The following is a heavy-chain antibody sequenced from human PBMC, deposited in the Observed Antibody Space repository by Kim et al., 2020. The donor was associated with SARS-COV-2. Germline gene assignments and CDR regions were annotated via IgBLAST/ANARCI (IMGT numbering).Heavy chain of an antibody. CDR3: ARDAGKGYCSGGSCYPGAFDI. CDR2: IYPGDSDT. CDR1: GNSFTSYW. D-gene: IGHD2-15*01. Sequence: GESLKISCKGSGNSFTSYWIGWVRQMPGKGLEWMGIIYPGDSDTRYSPSFQGQVTISADKSISTAYLQWSSLKASDTAMYYCARDAGKGYCSGGSCYPGAFDIWGQGTMVTVSS. V-gene: IGHV5-51*01. J-gene: IGHJ3*02.